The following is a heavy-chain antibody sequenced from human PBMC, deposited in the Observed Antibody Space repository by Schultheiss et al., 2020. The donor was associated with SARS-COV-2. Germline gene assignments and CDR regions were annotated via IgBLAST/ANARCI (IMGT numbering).Heavy chain of an antibody. V-gene: IGHV3-30*07. CDR3: TTDTTYNWNLGGMDV. CDR2: ISYDGSNK. D-gene: IGHD1-7*01. CDR1: GFTFSSYA. Sequence: GGSLRLSCAASGFTFSSYAMHWVRQAPGKGLEWVAVISYDGSNKYYADSVKGRFTISRDNSKNTLYLQMNSLKTEDTAVYYCTTDTTYNWNLGGMDVWGQGTTVTVSS. J-gene: IGHJ6*02.